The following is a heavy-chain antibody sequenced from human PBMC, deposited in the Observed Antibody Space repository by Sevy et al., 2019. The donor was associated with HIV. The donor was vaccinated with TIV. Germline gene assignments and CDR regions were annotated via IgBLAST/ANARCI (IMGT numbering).Heavy chain of an antibody. V-gene: IGHV4-39*01. CDR2: IYYSGST. Sequence: SETLSLTCTVSGGSISSSTYYWGCIRQPPGKGLEWIASIYYSGSTYYNVSLESRVTISVDMSKNQFSLRLSSVTAADTAVYYCARHGGIAVATLDYWGQGTLVTVSS. J-gene: IGHJ4*02. CDR1: GGSISSSTYY. D-gene: IGHD6-19*01. CDR3: ARHGGIAVATLDY.